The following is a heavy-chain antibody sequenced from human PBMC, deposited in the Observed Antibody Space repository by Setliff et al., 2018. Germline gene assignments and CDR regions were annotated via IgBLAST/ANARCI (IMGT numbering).Heavy chain of an antibody. CDR3: AKRGPYCSGGTCHYYFDY. CDR2: ISGSARTT. CDR1: GFNFTSYA. Sequence: SSAASGFNFTSYAITWVRQAPGKGLEWVSMISGSARTTYYADSVKGRFTISRDISKNRVYLEMNSLTAEDTAVYYCAKRGPYCSGGTCHYYFDYWGQGTLVTVSS. D-gene: IGHD2-15*01. V-gene: IGHV3-23*01. J-gene: IGHJ4*02.